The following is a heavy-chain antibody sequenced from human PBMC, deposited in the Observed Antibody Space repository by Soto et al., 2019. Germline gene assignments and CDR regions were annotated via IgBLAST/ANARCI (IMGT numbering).Heavy chain of an antibody. V-gene: IGHV4-61*01. J-gene: IGHJ3*02. CDR3: ARDGSEWLQAPADAFDI. D-gene: IGHD5-12*01. CDR2: IYYSGST. Sequence: QVQLQESGPGLVKPSETLSLTCTVSGGSVSSGSYYWSWIRQPPGKGLEWIGYIYYSGSTNYNPSLKSRVTISVDTSKNQFSLKLSSVTAADTAVYYCARDGSEWLQAPADAFDIWGQGTMVTVSS. CDR1: GGSVSSGSYY.